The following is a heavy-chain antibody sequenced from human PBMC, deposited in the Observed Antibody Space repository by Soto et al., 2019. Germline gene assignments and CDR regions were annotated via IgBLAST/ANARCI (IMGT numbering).Heavy chain of an antibody. Sequence: GESLKISCKGSGYSFTSYWISWVRQMPGKGLEWMGRIDPSGSYTNYSPSFQGHVTISADKSISTAYLQWSSLKASDTAMYYCATLTEYYYDSSGAGGSYYYYGMDVWGQGTTVTVSS. CDR3: ATLTEYYYDSSGAGGSYYYYGMDV. V-gene: IGHV5-10-1*01. CDR2: IDPSGSYT. J-gene: IGHJ6*02. D-gene: IGHD3-22*01. CDR1: GYSFTSYW.